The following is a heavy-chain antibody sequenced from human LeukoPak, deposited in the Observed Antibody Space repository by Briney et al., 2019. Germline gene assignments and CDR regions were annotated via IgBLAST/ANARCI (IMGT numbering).Heavy chain of an antibody. Sequence: GGSLRLSCAASGFSFNSYNMNWVRQAPGKGLEWVSYISSSSSTISYADSVKGRFTVSRDNARSSLYLQMNSLRAEDTAIYYCARGRPSPDYWGQGTLVTVSS. CDR3: ARGRPSPDY. CDR1: GFSFNSYN. J-gene: IGHJ4*02. V-gene: IGHV3-48*01. CDR2: ISSSSSTI.